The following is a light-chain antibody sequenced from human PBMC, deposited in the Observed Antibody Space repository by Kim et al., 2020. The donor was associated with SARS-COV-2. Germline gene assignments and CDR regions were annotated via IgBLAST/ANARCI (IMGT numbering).Light chain of an antibody. CDR2: AAS. CDR3: QQSYSTPYT. J-gene: IGKJ2*01. CDR1: QNISSY. V-gene: IGKV1-39*01. Sequence: SAAVGDRVTITGRASQNISSYLNWYQQKPGKAPKLLIYAASSLQSGVPSRFSGSGSGTDFTLTISSLQPEDFATYYCQQSYSTPYTFGQGTKLEIK.